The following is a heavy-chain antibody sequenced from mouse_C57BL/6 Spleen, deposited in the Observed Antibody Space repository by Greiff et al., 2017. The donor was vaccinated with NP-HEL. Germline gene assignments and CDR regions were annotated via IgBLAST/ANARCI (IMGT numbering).Heavy chain of an antibody. CDR2: ISSGSSTI. V-gene: IGHV5-17*01. J-gene: IGHJ1*03. CDR3: ARNHLYYGNLYWYFDV. D-gene: IGHD2-1*01. CDR1: GFTFSDSG. Sequence: EVQLVESGGGLVKPGGSLKLSCAASGFTFSDSGMHWVRQAPEKGLEWVAYISSGSSTIYYADTVKGRFTISRDNAKNTLFLQMTSLRSEDTAMYYCARNHLYYGNLYWYFDVWGTGTTVTVSS.